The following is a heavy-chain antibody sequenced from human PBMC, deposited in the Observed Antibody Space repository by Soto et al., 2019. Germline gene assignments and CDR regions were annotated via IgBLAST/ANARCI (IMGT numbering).Heavy chain of an antibody. CDR1: GFTFNTYS. CDR3: ASGSDFWSGFRYYDY. Sequence: PGGSLRLSCIGSGFTFNTYSMNWVRQAPGKGLEWVSSISSSASDITYADSVKGRFTISRDNVKNSLYLQMNSLRAEDTAIYYCASGSDFWSGFRYYDYWGQETLVTVYS. CDR2: ISSSASDI. J-gene: IGHJ4*02. D-gene: IGHD3-3*01. V-gene: IGHV3-21*01.